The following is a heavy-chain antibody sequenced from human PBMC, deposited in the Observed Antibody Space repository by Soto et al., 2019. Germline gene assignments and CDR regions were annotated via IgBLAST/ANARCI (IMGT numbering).Heavy chain of an antibody. CDR1: GFTFSSYA. D-gene: IGHD3-22*01. CDR2: ISGSGVST. V-gene: IGHV3-23*01. J-gene: IGHJ2*01. Sequence: PGGSLRLSCTASGFTFSSYAMSWVRQAPGKGLEWGSAISGSGVSTYYADSVKGRFTISRDNSKNTLYLQMNSLRAEDTAVYYCAKVGYYHSSGYYPYWYFDLWGRGTLVTVSS. CDR3: AKVGYYHSSGYYPYWYFDL.